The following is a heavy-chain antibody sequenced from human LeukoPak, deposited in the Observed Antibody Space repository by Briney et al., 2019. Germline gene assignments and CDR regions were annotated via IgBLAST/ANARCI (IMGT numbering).Heavy chain of an antibody. Sequence: GGSLRLSCSASGFVFSDYYMLWVRQAPGKGLVWVSHNGDGSNVNYADSVKGRFTISRDNSKNTLYLQMGSLRAEDMAVYYCARVFRAAREPGALDIWGQGTMVTVSS. CDR3: ARVFRAAREPGALDI. V-gene: IGHV3-74*01. CDR2: NGDGSNV. D-gene: IGHD6-6*01. CDR1: GFVFSDYY. J-gene: IGHJ3*02.